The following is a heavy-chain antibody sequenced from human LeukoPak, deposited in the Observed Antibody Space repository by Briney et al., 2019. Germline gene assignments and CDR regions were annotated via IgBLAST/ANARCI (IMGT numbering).Heavy chain of an antibody. Sequence: ASVKVSCKASGYTFTSYGISWVRQAPGQGLEWMGWISAYNGNTNYAQKLQGRVTMTTDTSTSTAYMELRSLRSDDTAVYYCARVMQIQLWLQDYYYYGIDVWGQGTTVTVSS. CDR3: ARVMQIQLWLQDYYYYGIDV. V-gene: IGHV1-18*01. D-gene: IGHD5-18*01. J-gene: IGHJ6*02. CDR1: GYTFTSYG. CDR2: ISAYNGNT.